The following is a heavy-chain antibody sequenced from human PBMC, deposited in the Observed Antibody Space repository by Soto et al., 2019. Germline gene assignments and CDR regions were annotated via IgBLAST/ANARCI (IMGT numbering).Heavy chain of an antibody. Sequence: EASVKVSCKASGYTFTSYYMHWVRQAPGQGLEWMGIINPSGGSTSYAQKFQGRVTMTRDTSTSTVYMELSSLRSEDTAVYYCAREFLDSDSNYECWFDPWGQGTLVTVSS. J-gene: IGHJ5*02. V-gene: IGHV1-46*01. D-gene: IGHD4-4*01. CDR2: INPSGGST. CDR3: AREFLDSDSNYECWFDP. CDR1: GYTFTSYY.